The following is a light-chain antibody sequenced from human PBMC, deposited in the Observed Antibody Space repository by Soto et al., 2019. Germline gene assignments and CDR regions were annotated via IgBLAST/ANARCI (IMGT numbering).Light chain of an antibody. CDR3: QQRSNWPPLT. V-gene: IGKV3-11*01. CDR1: QSVSSY. J-gene: IGKJ4*01. CDR2: DAS. Sequence: ILFTQSPATLSLSPGERATLSCRASQSVSSYLAWYQQKPGQAPRLLIYDASNRATGIPARFSGSGSGTDFTLTISSLEPEDFALYYCQQRSNWPPLTFGGGTKV.